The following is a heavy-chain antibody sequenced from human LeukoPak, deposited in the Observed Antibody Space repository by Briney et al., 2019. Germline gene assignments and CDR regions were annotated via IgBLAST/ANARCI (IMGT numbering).Heavy chain of an antibody. CDR2: ISSSSSYI. Sequence: GGSLRLSWAASGFTFSSYSMNWVRQAPGKGLEWVSSISSSSSYIYYADSVKGRFTISRDNAKNSLYLQMNSLRAEDTAVYYCAVDSKWELPFDYWGQGTLVTVSS. CDR3: AVDSKWELPFDY. CDR1: GFTFSSYS. D-gene: IGHD1-26*01. V-gene: IGHV3-21*01. J-gene: IGHJ4*02.